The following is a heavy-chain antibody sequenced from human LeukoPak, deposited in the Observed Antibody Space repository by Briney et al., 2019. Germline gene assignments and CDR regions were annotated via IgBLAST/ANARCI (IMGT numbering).Heavy chain of an antibody. V-gene: IGHV4-59*12. CDR2: IYYSGST. Sequence: SSETLSLTCTVSGGSISSYYWSWIRQPPGKGLEWIGYIYYSGSTNYNPSLKSRVTISVDTSKNQFSLKLSSVTAADTAVYYCVRRVSSGYFAFDIWGQGTMVTVSS. CDR1: GGSISSYY. J-gene: IGHJ3*02. D-gene: IGHD3-22*01. CDR3: VRRVSSGYFAFDI.